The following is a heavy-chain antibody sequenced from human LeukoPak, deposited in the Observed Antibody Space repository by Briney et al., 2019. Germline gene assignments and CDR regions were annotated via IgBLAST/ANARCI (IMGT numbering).Heavy chain of an antibody. CDR2: ISGSGGST. J-gene: IGHJ4*02. D-gene: IGHD2-15*01. CDR1: GFTFGDYA. Sequence: GGSLRLSCTASGFTFGDYAMSWVRQAPGEGLEWVSAISGSGGSTYYADSVKGRFTISRDNSKNTLYLQMNSLRAEDTAVYYCAKDLCSGGSCYYFDYWGQGTLVTVSS. V-gene: IGHV3-23*01. CDR3: AKDLCSGGSCYYFDY.